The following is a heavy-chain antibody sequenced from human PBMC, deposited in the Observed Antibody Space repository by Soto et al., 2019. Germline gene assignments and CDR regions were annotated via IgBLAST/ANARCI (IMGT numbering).Heavy chain of an antibody. D-gene: IGHD3-3*01. CDR3: ARVPAEKYYDFWSCDRTNVRVYYYMDV. V-gene: IGHV1-18*01. CDR1: GYTFTSYG. J-gene: IGHJ6*03. Sequence: ASVKVSCKASGYTFTSYGISWVRQAPGQGLEWMGWISAYNGNTNYAQKLQGRVTMTTDTSTSTAYMELRSLRSDDTAVYYCARVPAEKYYDFWSCDRTNVRVYYYMDVWGKGTTVTVSS. CDR2: ISAYNGNT.